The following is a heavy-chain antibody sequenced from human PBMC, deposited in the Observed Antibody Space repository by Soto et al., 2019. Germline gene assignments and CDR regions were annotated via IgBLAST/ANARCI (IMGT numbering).Heavy chain of an antibody. J-gene: IGHJ4*02. CDR1: GFTFSSYA. D-gene: IGHD3-22*01. CDR2: ISYDGSNK. CDR3: ARDRRYYYDNSGPLDY. V-gene: IGHV3-30-3*01. Sequence: LRLSCAASGFTFSSYAMHWVRQAPLKGLEWVAVISYDGSNKYYADSVKGRFTISRDNSKNTLYLQMNSLRAEDTAVYYCARDRRYYYDNSGPLDYWGQGTLVTVSS.